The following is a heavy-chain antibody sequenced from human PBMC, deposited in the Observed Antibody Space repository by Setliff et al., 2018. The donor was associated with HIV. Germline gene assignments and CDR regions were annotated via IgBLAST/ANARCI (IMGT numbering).Heavy chain of an antibody. CDR1: GGSISSSNYY. CDR2: IYYSGST. J-gene: IGHJ4*02. V-gene: IGHV4-39*01. Sequence: KPSETLSLTCTVSGGSISSSNYYWGWIRQPPGKGLEWIGSIYYSGSTYYNPSLKSRVTISVDTSKNQISLKLSSVTAADTAVYYCARRGLVGAPTSFGFDYWGQGTLVTVSS. D-gene: IGHD1-26*01. CDR3: ARRGLVGAPTSFGFDY.